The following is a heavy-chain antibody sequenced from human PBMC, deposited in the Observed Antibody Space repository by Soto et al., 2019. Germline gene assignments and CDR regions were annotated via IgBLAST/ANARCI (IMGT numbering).Heavy chain of an antibody. Sequence: PSQTLSLTCAITGDSVSSNIAGWSWVRQSPSRGLEWLGRTYYRSKWYYEYAVSVRGRITINPDTSKNQYSLQLNSVTPEETAVYFCARGEQYSGRIFDYWGQGTLVTVSS. CDR1: GDSVSSNIAG. V-gene: IGHV6-1*01. CDR2: TYYRSKWYY. D-gene: IGHD1-26*01. J-gene: IGHJ4*01. CDR3: ARGEQYSGRIFDY.